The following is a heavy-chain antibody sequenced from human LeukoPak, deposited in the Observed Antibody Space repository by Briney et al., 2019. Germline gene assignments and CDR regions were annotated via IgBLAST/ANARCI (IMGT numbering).Heavy chain of an antibody. J-gene: IGHJ4*02. CDR2: ISGSGGST. V-gene: IGHV3-23*01. D-gene: IGHD1-26*01. CDR1: GSTFSSYA. CDR3: AKGPKWELGY. Sequence: GGSLRLSCVASGSTFSSYAMSWVRQAPGKGLEWVSAISGSGGSTYYADSVKGRFTISRDNSKNTLYPQMNSLRAEDTAVYYCAKGPKWELGYWGQGTLVTVSS.